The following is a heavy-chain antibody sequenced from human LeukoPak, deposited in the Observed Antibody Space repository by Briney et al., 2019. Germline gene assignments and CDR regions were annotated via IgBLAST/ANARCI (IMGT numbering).Heavy chain of an antibody. D-gene: IGHD6-6*01. J-gene: IGHJ4*02. CDR1: GGTFSSYA. CDR3: ARDSSSRSSSFDY. CDR2: IIPIFGTA. V-gene: IGHV1-69*13. Sequence: SVKVSCKASGGTFSSYAISWVRQAPGQGCEWMGGIIPIFGTANYAQKFQGRVTITADESTSTAYMELSSLRSEDTAVYYCARDSSSRSSSFDYWGQGTLVTVSS.